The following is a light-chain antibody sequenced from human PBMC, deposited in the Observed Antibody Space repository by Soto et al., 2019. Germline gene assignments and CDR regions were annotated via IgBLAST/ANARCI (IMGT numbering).Light chain of an antibody. J-gene: IGKJ1*01. CDR2: GAS. V-gene: IGKV3-15*01. CDR3: QQYDYWPRT. Sequence: EIVMTQSPATLCVSPGESATLSCRASQSISSSKLAWYQQNPGQAPRLLMYGASNRATGIPARFSGSGSGTEFTLTISSLQSEDFAVYYCQQYDYWPRTFGQGTKVDI. CDR1: QSISSS.